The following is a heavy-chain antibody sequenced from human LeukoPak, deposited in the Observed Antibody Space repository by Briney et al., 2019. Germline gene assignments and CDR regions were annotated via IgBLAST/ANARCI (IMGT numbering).Heavy chain of an antibody. Sequence: SQTLSLTCTVSADSLSSGGHYWAWIRQFPGKGLESIGFIHHSGRSSHNPSLKDRVAISVDTSRKQFALKLSSVTAADTAMYYCARGGNRFGGFYFDYWGQGIQVIVSS. CDR3: ARGGNRFGGFYFDY. J-gene: IGHJ4*02. CDR1: ADSLSSGGHY. D-gene: IGHD3-10*01. V-gene: IGHV4-31*03. CDR2: IHHSGRS.